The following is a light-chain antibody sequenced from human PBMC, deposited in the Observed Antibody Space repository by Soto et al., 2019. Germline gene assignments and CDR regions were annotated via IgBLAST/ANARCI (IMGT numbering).Light chain of an antibody. CDR2: EGS. CDR1: SSDVGSYNL. V-gene: IGLV2-23*01. CDR3: CSNAPSSRV. J-gene: IGLJ3*02. Sequence: QSALTQPASVSGSPGQSITISCTGTSSDVGSYNLVSWYQQHPGKAPKVMIYEGSKRPSGVSNRVSGSKSGNTASLTISGLQAEDEADYYFCSNAPSSRVFGGGTQLTVL.